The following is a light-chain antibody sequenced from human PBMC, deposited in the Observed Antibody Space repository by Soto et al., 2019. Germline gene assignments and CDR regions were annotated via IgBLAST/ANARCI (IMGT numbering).Light chain of an antibody. CDR1: SSNIGSNY. V-gene: IGLV1-47*01. Sequence: QSVLTQPPSASGTPGQRVTISCSGSSSNIGSNYVYWHQQLPGTAPKLLIYKNNQRPSGVPDRFSGSKSGTSASLAISGLRSEDEADYYCAAWDDSLSGLVFGGGTKLTV. CDR2: KNN. CDR3: AAWDDSLSGLV. J-gene: IGLJ2*01.